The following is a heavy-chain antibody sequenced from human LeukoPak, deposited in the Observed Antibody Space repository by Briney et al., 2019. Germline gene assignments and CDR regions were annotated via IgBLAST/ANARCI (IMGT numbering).Heavy chain of an antibody. V-gene: IGHV3-23*01. CDR1: GFTFSSYA. Sequence: GGSLTLSCAAYGFTFSSYAMSWVRQAPGEGLEWVSAIRGSGGSTSYPASVKGRFTFSRDNSKNTLYLQMNSLRAEDTAVYYCAKDNVVGATSYFDYWGQGTLVTVSS. CDR3: AKDNVVGATSYFDY. D-gene: IGHD1-26*01. J-gene: IGHJ4*02. CDR2: IRGSGGST.